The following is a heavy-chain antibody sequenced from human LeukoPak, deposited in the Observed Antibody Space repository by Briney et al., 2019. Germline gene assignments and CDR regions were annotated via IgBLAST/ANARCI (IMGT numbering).Heavy chain of an antibody. D-gene: IGHD6-19*01. CDR2: ISGYNGNT. CDR1: GYTFSTYG. Sequence: GASVTVSCKASGYTFSTYGISWVRQAPGQGLEWMGWISGYNGNTEYAQKFQGRVTMTTDTSTSTAYMDLRSLRSDDTAIYYCARDPPHSSGPNSPCFEYWGQGTLVTVSS. J-gene: IGHJ4*02. V-gene: IGHV1-18*01. CDR3: ARDPPHSSGPNSPCFEY.